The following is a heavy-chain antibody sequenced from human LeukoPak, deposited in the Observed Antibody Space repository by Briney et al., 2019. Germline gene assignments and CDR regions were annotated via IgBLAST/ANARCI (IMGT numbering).Heavy chain of an antibody. Sequence: SGGSLRLSCAASGLTVSSNCMSWVRQAPGKGLEWVSLIYSGGSTYYTDSVKGRFTISRDNSKNTLYLQMNSLRAEDTAVYYCATAVAGKNYYYYYMDVWGKGTTVTVSS. CDR3: ATAVAGKNYYYYYMDV. V-gene: IGHV3-53*01. CDR2: IYSGGST. CDR1: GLTVSSNC. D-gene: IGHD6-19*01. J-gene: IGHJ6*03.